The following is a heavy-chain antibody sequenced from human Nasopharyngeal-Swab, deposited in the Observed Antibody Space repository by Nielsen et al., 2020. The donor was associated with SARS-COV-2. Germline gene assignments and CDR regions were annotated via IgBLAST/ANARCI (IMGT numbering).Heavy chain of an antibody. Sequence: GSLRLSCAVYGGSFGGYYWSWIRQPPGKGLEWIGYIYYSGSTNYNPSLKSRVTISVDTSNNQISLKLSSVTAADTAVYYCARDYAGNYDHYYSMDVWGQGTTVTVSS. D-gene: IGHD3-16*01. V-gene: IGHV4-59*01. J-gene: IGHJ6*02. CDR3: ARDYAGNYDHYYSMDV. CDR1: GGSFGGYY. CDR2: IYYSGST.